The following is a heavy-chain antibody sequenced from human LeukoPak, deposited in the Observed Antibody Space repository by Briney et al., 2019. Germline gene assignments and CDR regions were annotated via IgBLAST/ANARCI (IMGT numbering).Heavy chain of an antibody. D-gene: IGHD6-13*01. CDR3: ARDLSIAAAGIVTIDY. J-gene: IGHJ4*02. CDR2: INPNSGGT. Sequence: ASVKVSCKASGYTFTGYYMHWVRQAPGQGLEWMGWINPNSGGTNYAQKFQGWVTMTRDTSISTAYMELSRPRSDDTAVYYCARDLSIAAAGIVTIDYWGQGTLVTVSS. CDR1: GYTFTGYY. V-gene: IGHV1-2*04.